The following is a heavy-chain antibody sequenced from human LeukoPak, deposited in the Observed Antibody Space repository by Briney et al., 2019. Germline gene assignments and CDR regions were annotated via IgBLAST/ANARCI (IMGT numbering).Heavy chain of an antibody. CDR1: GFTFSSYG. CDR3: ARAVAAAGGYYYYYMDV. Sequence: GGSLRLPCAASGFTFSSYGMHWVRQAPGKGLEWVAVIWYDGSNKYYADSVKGRFTISRDNSKNTLYLQMDSLRAEDTAVYYCARAVAAAGGYYYYYMDVWGKGTTVTVSS. D-gene: IGHD6-25*01. V-gene: IGHV3-33*01. CDR2: IWYDGSNK. J-gene: IGHJ6*03.